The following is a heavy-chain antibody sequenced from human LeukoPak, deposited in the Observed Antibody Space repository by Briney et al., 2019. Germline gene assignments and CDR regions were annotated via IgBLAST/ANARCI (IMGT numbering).Heavy chain of an antibody. CDR1: GYTFTSYG. CDR3: ARGLVAVTTRGGYFDY. CDR2: ISAYNGNT. D-gene: IGHD4-11*01. V-gene: IGHV1-18*01. Sequence: GASVKVSCKASGYTFTSYGISWVRQAPGQGLEWMGWISAYNGNTNYAQKLQGRVTMTTHTSTSTAYMELRSLRSDDTAVYYCARGLVAVTTRGGYFDYWGQGTLVTVSS. J-gene: IGHJ4*02.